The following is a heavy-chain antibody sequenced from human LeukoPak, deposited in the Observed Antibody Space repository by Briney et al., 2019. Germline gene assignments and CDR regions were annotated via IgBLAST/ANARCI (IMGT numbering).Heavy chain of an antibody. CDR2: IRYDGSNK. V-gene: IGHV3-30*02. D-gene: IGHD4-17*01. J-gene: IGHJ3*02. CDR3: AKKGRFNGYGDYSMGAFDI. CDR1: GFTFSSYG. Sequence: GGSLRLSCAASGFTFSSYGMHWVRQAPGKGLEWVAFIRYDGSNKYYADSVKGRFTISRDNSKNTLYLQMNSLRAEDTAVYYCAKKGRFNGYGDYSMGAFDIWGQGTMVTVSS.